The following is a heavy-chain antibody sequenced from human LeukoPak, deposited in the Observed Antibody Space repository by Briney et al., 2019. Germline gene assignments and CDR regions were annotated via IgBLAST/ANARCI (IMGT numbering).Heavy chain of an antibody. D-gene: IGHD4-17*01. CDR2: ISGDGGST. CDR3: AKDIKRNGDRSYYYYYGMDV. Sequence: GGSLRLSCAASGFTFDDYAMHWVRQAPGKGLEWVSLISGDGGSTYYADSVKGRFTISRDNSKNSLHLQMNSLRTEDTALYYCAKDIKRNGDRSYYYYYGMDVWGQGTTVTVSS. CDR1: GFTFDDYA. J-gene: IGHJ6*02. V-gene: IGHV3-43*02.